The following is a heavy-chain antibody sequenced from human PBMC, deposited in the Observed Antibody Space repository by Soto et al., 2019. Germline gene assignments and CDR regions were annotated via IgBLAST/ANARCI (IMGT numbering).Heavy chain of an antibody. CDR3: AKGGCSGGSSYPLAF. J-gene: IGHJ4*02. D-gene: IGHD2-15*01. CDR1: GFTFSSYS. V-gene: IGHV3-23*04. CDR2: ISGGGGSS. Sequence: EVQLVESGGGLVKPGGSLRLSCAASGFTFSSYSMNWVRQAPGKGLEWVSSISGGGGSSYHADSVKGRFTISRDNSENSLYRGRTSLGAENTPVYYGAKGGCSGGSSYPLAFGARGPLVPVPS.